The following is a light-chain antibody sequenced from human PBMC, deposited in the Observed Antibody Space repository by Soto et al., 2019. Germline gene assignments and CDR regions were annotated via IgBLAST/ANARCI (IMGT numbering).Light chain of an antibody. V-gene: IGKV3-11*01. CDR1: QSVRSY. J-gene: IGKJ4*01. Sequence: EIVLTQSPATLSLSPGERATLSCRASQSVRSYLAWYQQKPGQAPRLLIYDASNRATGIPARFSGSGSGTDFTLTISSLEPEDFAVYYCLQCNNWPSLTFGGGPKVEIK. CDR3: LQCNNWPSLT. CDR2: DAS.